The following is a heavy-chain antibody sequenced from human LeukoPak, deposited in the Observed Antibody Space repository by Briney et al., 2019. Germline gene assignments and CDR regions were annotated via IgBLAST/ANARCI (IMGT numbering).Heavy chain of an antibody. Sequence: GGSLRLSCAASGFTFNNYGMHWVRQAPGKGLEWVAVISYDGRNKHYPDSVKGRFTISRDNSKNTLHLQMNSLRAEDTAVYYCSANFDFWGQGTLVTVSS. D-gene: IGHD6-19*01. V-gene: IGHV3-30*03. CDR1: GFTFNNYG. CDR2: ISYDGRNK. J-gene: IGHJ4*02. CDR3: SANFDF.